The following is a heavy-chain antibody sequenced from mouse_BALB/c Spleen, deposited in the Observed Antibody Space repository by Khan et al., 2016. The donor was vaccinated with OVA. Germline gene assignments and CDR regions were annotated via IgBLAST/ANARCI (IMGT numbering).Heavy chain of an antibody. V-gene: IGHV3-1*02. CDR3: AGGFPTY. CDR1: GYSITSAYS. CDR2: IHYSGGT. Sequence: EVKLLESGPDLVKPSQSLSLTCTVTGYSITSAYSWHWIRQFPGNKLEWMGYIHYSGGTSYNPSLKSRISITRDTSKNPFFLQLNSVTTEDTANYYCAGGFPTYWGQGTLVTVSA. J-gene: IGHJ3*01.